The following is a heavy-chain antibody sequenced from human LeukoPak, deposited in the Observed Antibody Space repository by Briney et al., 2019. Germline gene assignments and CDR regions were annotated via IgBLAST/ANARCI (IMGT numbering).Heavy chain of an antibody. J-gene: IGHJ4*02. CDR3: ERHLMAWSFGVVTPWFDY. CDR1: GYSISSGYY. Sequence: PSETLSLTCAVSGYSISSGYYWGWIRQPPGKGLEWIGSIYHSGSTYYNPSLKSRVTISVDTSKNQFSLKLSSVTAADTAVYYCERHLMAWSFGVVTPWFDYWGQGTLVTVSS. CDR2: IYHSGST. V-gene: IGHV4-38-2*01. D-gene: IGHD3-3*01.